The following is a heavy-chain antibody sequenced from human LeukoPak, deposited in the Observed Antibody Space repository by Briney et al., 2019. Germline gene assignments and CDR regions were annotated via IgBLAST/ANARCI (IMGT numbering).Heavy chain of an antibody. J-gene: IGHJ6*02. CDR2: ISWNSGSI. CDR1: GFTFDDHA. V-gene: IGHV3-9*01. Sequence: GGSLRLSCAASGFTFDDHAMHWVRQAPGKGLEWVSGISWNSGSIGYADSVKGRFTISRDNAKNSLYLQMNSLRAEDTALYYCAKVGYCSGGSCYSYYYGMDVWGQGTTVTVSS. D-gene: IGHD2-15*01. CDR3: AKVGYCSGGSCYSYYYGMDV.